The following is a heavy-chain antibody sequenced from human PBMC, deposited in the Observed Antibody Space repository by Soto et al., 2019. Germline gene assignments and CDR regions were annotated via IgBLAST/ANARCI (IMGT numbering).Heavy chain of an antibody. CDR1: GFTFSSYG. D-gene: IGHD5-18*01. CDR3: VKDQSLIQLWLDREAFDI. V-gene: IGHV3-30*18. J-gene: IGHJ3*02. CDR2: ISYDGSKK. Sequence: QVQLVESGGGVVQPGRSLRLSCAASGFTFSSYGMHWVRQAPGKGLEWVAVISYDGSKKYYGDSVKGRFTSSRDNSKKAMYPQMNSLRVADTAVYYCVKDQSLIQLWLDREAFDIWGQGKMVTVSS.